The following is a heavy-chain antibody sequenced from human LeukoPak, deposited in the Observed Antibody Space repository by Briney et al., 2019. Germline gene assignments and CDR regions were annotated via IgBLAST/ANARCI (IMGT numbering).Heavy chain of an antibody. Sequence: SQTLSLTCTVSGGSTSSGDYYWSWVRQPPGKGLEWIAYMYYSGSTYYNPSLKSRVTMSADTSKNQLSLKLSSVTAADTAVYYCARPYYYDSRIDPWGQGTLVTVSS. CDR2: MYYSGST. V-gene: IGHV4-30-4*01. J-gene: IGHJ5*02. CDR3: ARPYYYDSRIDP. CDR1: GGSTSSGDYY. D-gene: IGHD3-22*01.